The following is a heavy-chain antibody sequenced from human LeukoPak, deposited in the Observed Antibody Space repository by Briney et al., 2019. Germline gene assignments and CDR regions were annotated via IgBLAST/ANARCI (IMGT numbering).Heavy chain of an antibody. CDR2: IIPIFGTA. Sequence: PGGSLRLSCAASGFTFSSYAISWVRQAPGQGLEWMGGIIPIFGTANYAQKFRGRVTITTDESTSTAYMELSSLRSEDTAVYYCARELTAYYYGSGSYYNWFDPWGQGTLVTVSS. CDR3: ARELTAYYYGSGSYYNWFDP. V-gene: IGHV1-69*05. D-gene: IGHD3-10*01. CDR1: GFTFSSYA. J-gene: IGHJ5*02.